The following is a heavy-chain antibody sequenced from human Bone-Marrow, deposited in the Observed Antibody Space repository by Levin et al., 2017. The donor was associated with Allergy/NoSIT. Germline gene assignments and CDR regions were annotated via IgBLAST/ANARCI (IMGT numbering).Heavy chain of an antibody. CDR3: ARMGGYDYYNYYYMDV. J-gene: IGHJ6*03. CDR1: GGSVSSGSYY. V-gene: IGHV4-61*01. CDR2: IYYSGST. Sequence: SETLSLTCTVSGGSVSSGSYYWSWIRQPPGKGLEWIGYIYYSGSTNYNPSLKSRVTISVDTSKNQFSLKMRSVTAADTAVYYCARMGGYDYYNYYYMDVWGKGTTVTVSS. D-gene: IGHD5-12*01.